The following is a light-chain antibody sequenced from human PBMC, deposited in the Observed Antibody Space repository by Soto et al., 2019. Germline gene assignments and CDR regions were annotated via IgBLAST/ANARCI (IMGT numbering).Light chain of an antibody. CDR3: PQGVT. CDR2: DAS. Sequence: EIVLTQSPATLSLSPGERATLSCSASQSVSSYLAGYQQKPGEAPRLLIYDASNRTTGIPARFSGSGSGTDFTLTINSLEHEDLAVYYCPQGVTFGQGTKLEIK. CDR1: QSVSSY. J-gene: IGKJ2*01. V-gene: IGKV3-11*01.